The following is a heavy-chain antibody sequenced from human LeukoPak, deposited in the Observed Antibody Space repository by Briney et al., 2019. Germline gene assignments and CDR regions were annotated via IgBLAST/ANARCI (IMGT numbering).Heavy chain of an antibody. CDR2: IYYSGST. CDR3: ARQLYGDTSYWYFDL. V-gene: IGHV4-59*08. D-gene: IGHD4-17*01. Sequence: PSETLSLTCTVSGGSISSYYWSWTRQPPGKGLEWIGYIYYSGSTNYNPSLKSRVTISVDTSKNQFSLKLSSVTAADTAVYYCARQLYGDTSYWYFDLWGRGTLVTVSS. CDR1: GGSISSYY. J-gene: IGHJ2*01.